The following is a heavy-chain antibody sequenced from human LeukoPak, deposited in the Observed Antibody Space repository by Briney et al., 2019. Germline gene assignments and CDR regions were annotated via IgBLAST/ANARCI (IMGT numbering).Heavy chain of an antibody. CDR3: ARVYEGGYEFDY. Sequence: GGSLRLSCAASGFTFSDYFMSWIRQAPGKGLEWVSYISSSGSTIYYADSVRGRFTISRDNAKNSLYLPMNSLRAEDTAVYYCARVYEGGYEFDYWGQGTLVTVSS. D-gene: IGHD5-12*01. J-gene: IGHJ4*02. V-gene: IGHV3-11*01. CDR2: ISSSGSTI. CDR1: GFTFSDYF.